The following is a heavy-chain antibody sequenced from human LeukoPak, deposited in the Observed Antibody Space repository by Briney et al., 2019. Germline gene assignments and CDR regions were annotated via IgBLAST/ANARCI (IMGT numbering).Heavy chain of an antibody. CDR2: IYYSGST. CDR1: GGSISSSSYY. Sequence: PSETLSLTCTVSGGSISSSSYYWGWLRQPPGKGLEWIGSIYYSGSTYYNPSLKSRVTISVDTSKNQFSLKLSSVTAADTAVYYCARGEDSSGYYYYWGQGTLVTVSS. V-gene: IGHV4-39*07. J-gene: IGHJ4*02. D-gene: IGHD3-22*01. CDR3: ARGEDSSGYYYY.